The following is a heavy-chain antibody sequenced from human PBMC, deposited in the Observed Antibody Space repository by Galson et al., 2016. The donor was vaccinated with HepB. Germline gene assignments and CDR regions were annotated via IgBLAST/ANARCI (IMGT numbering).Heavy chain of an antibody. CDR2: ISAQNGNT. CDR1: GYTFTNYG. CDR3: ARSSVLRFLQWLREDWFDP. V-gene: IGHV1-18*01. J-gene: IGHJ5*02. Sequence: SVKVSCKASGYTFTNYGITWVRQAPGQGLEWMGWISAQNGNTNYAQRLQGGVTMTTDTSTSTAYMELRSLRSDDTAVYYCARSSVLRFLQWLREDWFDPWGQGTLVTVSS. D-gene: IGHD3-3*01.